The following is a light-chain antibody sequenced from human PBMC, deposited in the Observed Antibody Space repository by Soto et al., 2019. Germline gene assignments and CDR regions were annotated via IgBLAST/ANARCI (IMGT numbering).Light chain of an antibody. J-gene: IGKJ5*01. Sequence: DIVMTHAPDSLAVSLGERASINCESSQSVLYSSNNKNYLAWYQQKPGQPPKLLIYWASTRESGVPDRFSGSGSGTDFTLTISSLQAEDVAVYYCQQYYSTPITFGQGTRLEI. V-gene: IGKV4-1*01. CDR1: QSVLYSSNNKNY. CDR2: WAS. CDR3: QQYYSTPIT.